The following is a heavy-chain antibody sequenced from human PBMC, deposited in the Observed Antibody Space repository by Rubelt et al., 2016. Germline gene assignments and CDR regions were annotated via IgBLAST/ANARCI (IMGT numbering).Heavy chain of an antibody. Sequence: QLQLQKSGPGLVKPSETLSLTCTVSGGSISSSSYYWGWIRQPPGKGLEWIGSIYYSGSTYYNPSLKSRVTRSVDTSKNQFSLKLSSVTAADTAVYYCAGGRMGFHYYYYGMDVWGQGTTVTVSS. D-gene: IGHD1-26*01. CDR3: AGGRMGFHYYYYGMDV. V-gene: IGHV4-39*01. J-gene: IGHJ6*02. CDR2: IYYSGST. CDR1: GGSISSSSYY.